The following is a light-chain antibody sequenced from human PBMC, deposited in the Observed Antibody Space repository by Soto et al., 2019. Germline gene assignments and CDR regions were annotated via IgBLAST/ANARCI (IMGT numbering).Light chain of an antibody. CDR1: QSISDS. CDR2: EAS. J-gene: IGKJ1*01. Sequence: DIQMTQSPSTLSASVGDRVTITCRASQSISDSLAWYQQKPGKAPKLLIYEASNLKSGVPSRFSGSGSGTEYTLTISSLQPDDFACYYCQQYNGYWTFGQGTKVEIK. V-gene: IGKV1-5*03. CDR3: QQYNGYWT.